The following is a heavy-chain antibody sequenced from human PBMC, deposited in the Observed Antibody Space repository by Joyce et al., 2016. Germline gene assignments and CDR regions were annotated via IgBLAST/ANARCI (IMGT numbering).Heavy chain of an antibody. Sequence: EVQLVESGGGLVKPGESVRLSCAASGFNFDNYTMNWVRQAPGKGLEWVASAHRTLNHTFYAASVEGRFTVSGDNARKSLYLQMNSLTPEDTALYFCAREFFDSWGQGILVTVSS. D-gene: IGHD3-3*01. CDR2: AHRTLNHT. CDR3: AREFFDS. V-gene: IGHV3-21*01. CDR1: GFNFDNYT. J-gene: IGHJ4*02.